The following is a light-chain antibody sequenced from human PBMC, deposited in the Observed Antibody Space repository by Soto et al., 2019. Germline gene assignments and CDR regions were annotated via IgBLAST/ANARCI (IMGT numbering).Light chain of an antibody. V-gene: IGKV1-39*01. CDR1: QSISSY. J-gene: IGKJ1*01. Sequence: DIQMTQSPSSLSASVGDRVTITCRASQSISSYLNWYQQKPGKAPKLLIYAASSLQSGVPSRVSGSGSGTDFTLTISSLQPEDFATYYCQQSYSTPQTFGQGTKVDI. CDR3: QQSYSTPQT. CDR2: AAS.